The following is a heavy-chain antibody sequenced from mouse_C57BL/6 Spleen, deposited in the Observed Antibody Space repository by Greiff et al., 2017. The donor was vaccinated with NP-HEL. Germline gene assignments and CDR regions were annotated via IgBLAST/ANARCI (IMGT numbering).Heavy chain of an antibody. Sequence: QVQLQQPGAELVKPGASVKLSCKASGYTFTSYWMQWVKQRPGQGLEWIGEIDPSDSYTNYNQKFKGKATLTVDTSSSTAYMQLSSLTSEDSAVYYCARGAQARLEAYWGQGTLVTVSA. CDR1: GYTFTSYW. V-gene: IGHV1-50*01. J-gene: IGHJ3*01. CDR3: ARGAQARLEAY. D-gene: IGHD3-2*02. CDR2: IDPSDSYT.